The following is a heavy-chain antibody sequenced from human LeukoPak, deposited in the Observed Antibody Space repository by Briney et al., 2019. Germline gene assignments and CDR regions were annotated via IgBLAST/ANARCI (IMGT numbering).Heavy chain of an antibody. Sequence: GGSLRLSCVVSGFIFNNYAMSWVRQAPGKGLEWVSVISSSGDSTYYADSVKGRFTISRDNSKNTLYLQMNSLRAEDTAIYYCAKVSSGWIVGYFDYWGQGTLVTVSS. CDR1: GFIFNNYA. CDR3: AKVSSGWIVGYFDY. D-gene: IGHD6-19*01. J-gene: IGHJ4*02. CDR2: ISSSGDST. V-gene: IGHV3-23*01.